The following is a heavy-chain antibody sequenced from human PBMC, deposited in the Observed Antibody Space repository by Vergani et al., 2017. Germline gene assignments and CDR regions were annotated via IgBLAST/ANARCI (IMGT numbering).Heavy chain of an antibody. CDR2: ISSSSSYI. D-gene: IGHD3-22*01. J-gene: IGHJ5*02. CDR1: GFTFSSYS. CDR3: ARDDYYDDSSDYYPRWFDP. Sequence: EVQLVESGGGLVKPGGSLRLSCAASGFTFSSYSMNWVRQAPGQGLEWVSSISSSSSYIYYADSVKGRFTITRDNAKNSLYLQMNSLRAEDTAVYYCARDDYYDDSSDYYPRWFDPWGQGSLVTVSS. V-gene: IGHV3-21*01.